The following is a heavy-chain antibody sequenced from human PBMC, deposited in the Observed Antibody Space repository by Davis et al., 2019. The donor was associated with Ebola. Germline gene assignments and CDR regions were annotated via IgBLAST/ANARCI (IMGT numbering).Heavy chain of an antibody. CDR2: IYYRGNT. D-gene: IGHD2-8*01. Sequence: MPSETLSLTCTVSGDSISSYYWSWIRQSPGKGLEWIGYIYYRGNTKYNPSLQSRITMSVDTSKNQFSLKLSSVTAADTAVYYCARNGIDNYFDSWGQGTLVTVSS. V-gene: IGHV4-59*01. J-gene: IGHJ4*02. CDR1: GDSISSYY. CDR3: ARNGIDNYFDS.